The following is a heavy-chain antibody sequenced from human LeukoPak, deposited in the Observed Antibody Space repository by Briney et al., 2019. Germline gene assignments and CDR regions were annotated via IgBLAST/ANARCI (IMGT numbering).Heavy chain of an antibody. Sequence: RHGESLKISCKGSGYSFTSYWIGWVRQVPGKGLEWMGIIYPGDSDTRYSPSFQGQVTISADKSISTDYLQWSSLKASDTAMYYCARHDYGDYTLDYWGQGTLVTVSS. D-gene: IGHD4-17*01. CDR2: IYPGDSDT. V-gene: IGHV5-51*01. J-gene: IGHJ4*02. CDR1: GYSFTSYW. CDR3: ARHDYGDYTLDY.